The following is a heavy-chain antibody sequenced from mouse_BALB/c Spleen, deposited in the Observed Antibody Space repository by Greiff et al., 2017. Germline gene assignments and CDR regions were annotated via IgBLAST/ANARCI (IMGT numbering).Heavy chain of an antibody. CDR1: GYTFTSYV. D-gene: IGHD2-1*01. V-gene: IGHV1-14*01. Sequence: VQLQQSGPELVKPGASVKMSCKASGYTFTSYVMHWVKQKPGQGLEWIGYINPYNDGTKYNEKFKGKATLTSDKSSSTAHMELSSLTSEDSAVYYCARDDGNYLAWFAYWGQGTLVTVSA. CDR2: INPYNDGT. CDR3: ARDDGNYLAWFAY. J-gene: IGHJ3*01.